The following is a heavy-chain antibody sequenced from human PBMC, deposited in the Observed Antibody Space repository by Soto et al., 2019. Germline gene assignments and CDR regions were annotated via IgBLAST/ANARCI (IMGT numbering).Heavy chain of an antibody. CDR1: GFRFTSFG. Sequence: DVVLVNSGGGFVRPGESLRLSCGASGFRFTSFGMNWVRQGPGKGLEWLSYISGLSATTYYADSVRGRFTVSRDNDMNLVFLQLNKLRGDDTAVYYCTRGGAARPDYWGQGSRVVVSS. CDR2: ISGLSATT. CDR3: TRGGAARPDY. V-gene: IGHV3-48*04. J-gene: IGHJ4*02. D-gene: IGHD2-15*01.